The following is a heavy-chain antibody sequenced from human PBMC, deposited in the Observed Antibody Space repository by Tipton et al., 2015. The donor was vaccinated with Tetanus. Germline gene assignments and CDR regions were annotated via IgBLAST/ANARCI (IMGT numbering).Heavy chain of an antibody. CDR3: ARGTGDY. D-gene: IGHD1-14*01. V-gene: IGHV4-59*01. CDR2: IFHSGST. CDR1: GGSMSNNY. J-gene: IGHJ4*02. Sequence: TLSLTCTVSGGSMSNNYWSWIRQPPGKGLEWIAYIFHSGSTNYSPSLKSRVAISMDTSKNQFSLKLSSVTAADTAVYYCARGTGDYWGQGTLVTVSS.